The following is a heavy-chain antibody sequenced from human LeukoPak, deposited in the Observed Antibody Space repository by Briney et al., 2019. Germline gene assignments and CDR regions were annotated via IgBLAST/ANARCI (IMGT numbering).Heavy chain of an antibody. Sequence: GGSLRLSRAASGFTFGSYAMTWVRQAPGKGLEWVSVISGSGGDTYYADSVKGRFTISRDNSKNTLFLQMNSLRAEDTALYYCAKGVGTVVPSFFDYWGQGTLVTVSS. CDR2: ISGSGGDT. CDR1: GFTFGSYA. D-gene: IGHD2-2*01. V-gene: IGHV3-23*01. J-gene: IGHJ4*02. CDR3: AKGVGTVVPSFFDY.